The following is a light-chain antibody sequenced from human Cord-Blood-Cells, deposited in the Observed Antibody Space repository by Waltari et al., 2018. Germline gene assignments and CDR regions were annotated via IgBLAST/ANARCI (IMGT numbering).Light chain of an antibody. V-gene: IGKV3-11*02. CDR3: QQRSNWPPIT. CDR2: DAS. CDR1: QRVSSY. Sequence: EIVLTQSPATLALSPGERATLSCRAGQRVSSYLAWYQQKPRQAPRTLLNDASNSATCILARFIGSGSARDFTLTISSLEPEDFAVYYCQQRSNWPPITFGQGTRLEIK. J-gene: IGKJ5*01.